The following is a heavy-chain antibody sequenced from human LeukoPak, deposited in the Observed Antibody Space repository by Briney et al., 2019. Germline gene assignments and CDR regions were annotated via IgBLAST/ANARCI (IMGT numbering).Heavy chain of an antibody. J-gene: IGHJ3*02. Sequence: PGGSLRLSCAASGFTFSSYWMSWVRQAPGKGLEWVANIKQDGSEKYYVDSVKGRFTIYRDNSKDTVHLQMNSLRAEDTAVYYCARMNYDSSGYLLGPRWAFDIWGQGTMVTVSS. V-gene: IGHV3-7*03. D-gene: IGHD3-22*01. CDR3: ARMNYDSSGYLLGPRWAFDI. CDR1: GFTFSSYW. CDR2: IKQDGSEK.